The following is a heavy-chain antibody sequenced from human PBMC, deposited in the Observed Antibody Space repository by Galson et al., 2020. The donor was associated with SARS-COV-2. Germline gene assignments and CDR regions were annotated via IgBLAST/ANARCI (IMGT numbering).Heavy chain of an antibody. CDR1: GFTFSSYA. V-gene: IGHV3-30-3*01. D-gene: IGHD3-16*02. CDR2: ISYDGSNK. J-gene: IGHJ6*02. CDR3: ARDPVITFGGVIAMGYYYGMDV. Sequence: GESLKISCAASGFTFSSYAMHWVRQAPGKGLEWVAVISYDGSNKYYADPVKRRFTISRDNSKNTLYLQMNSLRAEDTAVYYCARDPVITFGGVIAMGYYYGMDVWGQGTTVTVSS.